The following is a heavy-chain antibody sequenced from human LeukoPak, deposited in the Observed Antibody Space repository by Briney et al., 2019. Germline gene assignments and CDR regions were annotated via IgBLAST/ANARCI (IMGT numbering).Heavy chain of an antibody. CDR3: ARVAFGGYIVAQDY. CDR2: LNPSGGT. Sequence: PSETLSLTCAVYGGSFRGYFWSWIRQHPGKGLEWIGELNPSGGTNYNASLKSRITISVDTSKNQFSLNLASVTAADTAVYYCARVAFGGYIVAQDYWGQGTLVIVSS. J-gene: IGHJ4*02. D-gene: IGHD3-16*01. V-gene: IGHV4-34*01. CDR1: GGSFRGYF.